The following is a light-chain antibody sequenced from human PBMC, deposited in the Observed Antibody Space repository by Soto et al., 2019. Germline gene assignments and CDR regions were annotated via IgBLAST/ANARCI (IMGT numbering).Light chain of an antibody. CDR2: DVS. CDR3: RSYTSSSTLV. Sequence: QSALTQPASVSGSPGQSITISCTGTSSDVGGYNYVSWYQPHPGKAPKLMIYDVSNRPSGVSNRFSGSKSGNTASLTISGLQAEDEADYYCRSYTSSSTLVFGGGTKVTVL. J-gene: IGLJ2*01. V-gene: IGLV2-14*01. CDR1: SSDVGGYNY.